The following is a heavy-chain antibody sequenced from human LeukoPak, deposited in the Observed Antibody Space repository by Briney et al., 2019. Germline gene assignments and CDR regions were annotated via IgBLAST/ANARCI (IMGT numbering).Heavy chain of an antibody. CDR2: IIPIFGTA. CDR1: GGTFSSYA. D-gene: IGHD3-3*01. V-gene: IGHV1-69*13. CDR3: ARAERPAYYDFWSGFDY. J-gene: IGHJ4*02. Sequence: GASVKVSCKASGGTFSSYAISWVRQAPGQGLEWVGGIIPIFGTANYAQKFQGRVTITADESTSTAYMELSSLRSEDTAVYYCARAERPAYYDFWSGFDYWGQGTLVTVSS.